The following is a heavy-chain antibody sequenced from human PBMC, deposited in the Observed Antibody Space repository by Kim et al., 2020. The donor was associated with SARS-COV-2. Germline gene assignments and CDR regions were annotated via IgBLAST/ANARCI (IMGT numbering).Heavy chain of an antibody. D-gene: IGHD1-26*01. CDR1: GFTFSSYA. V-gene: IGHV3-23*01. J-gene: IGHJ4*02. Sequence: GGSLRLSCAASGFTFSSYAMSWVRQAPGKGLEWLCSISGRGDSSFYIDSMKGRFTISRDTSKNTVYLQMSTLRGEDTARDYCAKDFPGTGAYDNWGQGT. CDR2: ISGRGDSS. CDR3: AKDFPGTGAYDN.